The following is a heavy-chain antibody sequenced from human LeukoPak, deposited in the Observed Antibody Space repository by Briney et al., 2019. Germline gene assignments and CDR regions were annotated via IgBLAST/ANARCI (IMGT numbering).Heavy chain of an antibody. V-gene: IGHV4-59*12. CDR2: IYYSGST. D-gene: IGHD6-19*01. Sequence: SETLSLTCTVSGGSISSYYWSWIRQPPGKGLEWIGYIYYSGSTNYNPSLKSRVTISVDTSKNQFSLKLSSVTAADTAVYYCARDRGYSSGWYTPNWFDPWGQGTLVTVSS. J-gene: IGHJ5*02. CDR1: GGSISSYY. CDR3: ARDRGYSSGWYTPNWFDP.